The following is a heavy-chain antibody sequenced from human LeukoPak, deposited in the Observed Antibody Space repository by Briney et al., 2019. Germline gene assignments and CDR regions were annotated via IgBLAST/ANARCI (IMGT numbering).Heavy chain of an antibody. CDR2: IYPGDSDT. CDR3: ARQTGSGYYYDWFDP. J-gene: IGHJ5*02. CDR1: GYSFTSYW. D-gene: IGHD3-22*01. V-gene: IGHV5-51*01. Sequence: GESLKISCKGSGYSFTSYWIGWVRQMPGKGLEWMGIIYPGDSDTRCSPSFQGQVTISADKSISTAYLQWSSLKASDTAMCYCARQTGSGYYYDWFDPWGQGTLVTVSS.